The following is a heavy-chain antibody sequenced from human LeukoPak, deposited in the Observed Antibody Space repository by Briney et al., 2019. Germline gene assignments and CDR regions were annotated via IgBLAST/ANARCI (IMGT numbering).Heavy chain of an antibody. J-gene: IGHJ5*02. D-gene: IGHD2-2*01. CDR2: IRGFGDTT. Sequence: GGSLRLSCVGSGFTLSSYGMSWVRQAPGKGLEWVSGIRGFGDTTYYADSVKGRFTISRDNSKSTLYLQMNSLRAEDTAVYFCARDAVVVLPAAWWFDPWGLGPLVTVSS. CDR3: ARDAVVVLPAAWWFDP. CDR1: GFTLSSYG. V-gene: IGHV3-23*01.